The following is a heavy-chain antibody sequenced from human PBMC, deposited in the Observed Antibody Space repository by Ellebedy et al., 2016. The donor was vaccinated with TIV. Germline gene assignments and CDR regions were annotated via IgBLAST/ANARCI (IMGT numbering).Heavy chain of an antibody. J-gene: IGHJ4*02. CDR2: FSSSGSDI. V-gene: IGHV3-11*01. D-gene: IGHD3-10*01. CDR3: ARTSVYIYGLR. CDR1: GFTFSDYY. Sequence: GESLKISCAASGFTFSDYYMSWIRQAPGKGLEWLSYFSSSGSDIYYVDSVKGRFTISRDNSRNSLYLQMNSLRADDTAVYYGARTSVYIYGLRWGQGSLVTVSS.